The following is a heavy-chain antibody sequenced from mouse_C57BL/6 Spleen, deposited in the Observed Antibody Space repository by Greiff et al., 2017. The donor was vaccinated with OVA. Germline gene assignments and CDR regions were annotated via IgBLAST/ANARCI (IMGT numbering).Heavy chain of an antibody. Sequence: EVKLVESGGGLVQPGGSLKLSCAASGFTFSDYYMYWVRQTPEKRLEWVAYISNGGGSTYSPDNVKGRFTISRDNAKITMYLQMSRLKSEDTAMYYCARHRWDEDGFDYWGQGTTLTVSS. CDR1: GFTFSDYY. D-gene: IGHD4-1*01. J-gene: IGHJ2*01. CDR3: ARHRWDEDGFDY. CDR2: ISNGGGST. V-gene: IGHV5-12*01.